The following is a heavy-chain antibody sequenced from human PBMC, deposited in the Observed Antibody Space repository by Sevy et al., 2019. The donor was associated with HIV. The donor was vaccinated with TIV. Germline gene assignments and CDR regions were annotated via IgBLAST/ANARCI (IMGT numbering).Heavy chain of an antibody. V-gene: IGHV3-48*03. Sequence: GGSLRLSCTASGFTFSTYEMNWVRQAPGKGLEWVSYISNSGNTIYYSDSVKGRFTISRDNAKNSLYLQMNSLRAADTAVYYCARDLPPSATTVAHFDYWGRGTLVTASS. CDR2: ISNSGNTI. CDR1: GFTFSTYE. CDR3: ARDLPPSATTVAHFDY. J-gene: IGHJ4*02. D-gene: IGHD4-17*01.